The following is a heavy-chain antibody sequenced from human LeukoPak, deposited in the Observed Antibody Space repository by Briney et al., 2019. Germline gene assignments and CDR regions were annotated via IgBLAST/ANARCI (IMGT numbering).Heavy chain of an antibody. Sequence: PGGSLRLSCAASGFTFSSYAMHWVRQAPGKGLEYVSAISSNGGSTYYANSVKGRFTISRDNSKNTLYLQMGSLRAEDMAVYYCAGGGPYYYDSSGSYYWGQGTLVTFSS. V-gene: IGHV3-64*01. CDR3: AGGGPYYYDSSGSYY. D-gene: IGHD3-22*01. J-gene: IGHJ4*02. CDR1: GFTFSSYA. CDR2: ISSNGGST.